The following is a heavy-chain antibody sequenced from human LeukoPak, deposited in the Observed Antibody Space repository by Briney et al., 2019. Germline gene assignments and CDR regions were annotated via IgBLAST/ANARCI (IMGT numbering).Heavy chain of an antibody. CDR2: INYDGSEK. V-gene: IGHV3-7*03. CDR1: GFIFSSCW. Sequence: GGSLRLSCAASGFIFSSCWLSWVRQAPGKGLEWVANINYDGSEKYFVDSVKGRFTISRDNAKNSLYLQMNSLRVEDTAVYYCARGGGLTDHWGQGTQVTVSS. CDR3: ARGGGLTDH. D-gene: IGHD3-16*01. J-gene: IGHJ4*02.